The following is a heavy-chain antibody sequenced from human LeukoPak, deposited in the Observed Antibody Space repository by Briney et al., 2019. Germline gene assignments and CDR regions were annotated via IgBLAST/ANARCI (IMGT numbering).Heavy chain of an antibody. V-gene: IGHV4-59*11. D-gene: IGHD1-26*01. J-gene: IGHJ4*01. Sequence: SETLSVIGSVSGGSLSGHYWSWFRQPPGKGLEWIGYFYYSGSTNYHPSLKSRVTISVDTSKNQFSLKVNSVTSADTAVYYCARGEGERYYVNFFDYWGHGNFVTVSS. CDR3: ARGEGERYYVNFFDY. CDR1: GGSLSGHY. CDR2: FYYSGST.